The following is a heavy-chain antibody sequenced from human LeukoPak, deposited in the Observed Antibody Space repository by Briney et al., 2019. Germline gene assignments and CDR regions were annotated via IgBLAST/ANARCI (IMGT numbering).Heavy chain of an antibody. Sequence: GGSLRLSCAASGFTLSSYWMSWVRQAPGKGLEWVANIKQDGSEKYYVDSVKGRFTISRDNAKNSLYLQMNSLRAEDTAVYYCARDFVAADPPWFDPWGQGTLVTVSS. CDR1: GFTLSSYW. J-gene: IGHJ5*02. CDR2: IKQDGSEK. V-gene: IGHV3-7*01. D-gene: IGHD6-13*01. CDR3: ARDFVAADPPWFDP.